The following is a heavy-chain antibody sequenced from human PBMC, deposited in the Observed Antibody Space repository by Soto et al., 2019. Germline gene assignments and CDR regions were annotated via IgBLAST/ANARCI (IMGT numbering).Heavy chain of an antibody. Sequence: EVQLLESGGGLVQPGGSLRLSCAASGFAFTSSAMAWVRQAPGKGLQWVSAITVAGGGTYYADSVKGRFTISRDNSKNTLFLQMNRRSAEDTALDFCAKWPPSPKMGVKTHWGQGTLVSVSS. CDR3: AKWPPSPKMGVKTH. CDR2: ITVAGGGT. D-gene: IGHD1-26*01. J-gene: IGHJ4*02. V-gene: IGHV3-23*01. CDR1: GFAFTSSA.